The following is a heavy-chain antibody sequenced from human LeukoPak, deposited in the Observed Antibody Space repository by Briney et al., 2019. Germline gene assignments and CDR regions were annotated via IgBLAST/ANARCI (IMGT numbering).Heavy chain of an antibody. CDR3: ARDHRAATNVVVTAMDY. J-gene: IGHJ4*02. Sequence: PGGSLRLSCAVSGITLSNYGMSWVRQAPGKGLEWVAGISDSGGRTNYADSVKGRFTISRDNSKNTLYLQMNSLRAEDTAVYYCARDHRAATNVVVTAMDYWGQGTLVTVSS. CDR2: ISDSGGRT. V-gene: IGHV3-23*01. D-gene: IGHD2-21*02. CDR1: GITLSNYG.